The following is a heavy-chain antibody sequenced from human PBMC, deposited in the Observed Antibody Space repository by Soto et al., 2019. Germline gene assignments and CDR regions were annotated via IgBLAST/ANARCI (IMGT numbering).Heavy chain of an antibody. Sequence: VQLQESGPRLVKPSQTLSLTCSVSGGAIRRGNYYWTWIRQSPGKGLEWLGHISHSGTTAYNPSLQSRATFSLDAAQNQFSLSLTSVTVADTALYFCARGRGLLLFDYWGQGAMVAVSS. V-gene: IGHV4-30-4*01. CDR3: ARGRGLLLFDY. D-gene: IGHD2-21*02. J-gene: IGHJ4*02. CDR2: ISHSGTT. CDR1: GGAIRRGNYY.